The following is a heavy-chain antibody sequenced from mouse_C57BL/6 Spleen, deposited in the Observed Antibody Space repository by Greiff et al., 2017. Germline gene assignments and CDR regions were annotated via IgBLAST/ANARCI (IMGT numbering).Heavy chain of an antibody. CDR1: GYTFTSYW. CDR2: IDPSDSYT. CDR3: ARGGDYRDYAMDC. D-gene: IGHD2-4*01. J-gene: IGHJ4*01. Sequence: QVQLQQPGAELVRPGTSVTLSCKASGYTFTSYWLHWVKQRPGQGLEWIGVIDPSDSYTNYNQKFKGKATLTVDTSSCTAYMQLSSLTSEASAVYYCARGGDYRDYAMDCWGQGTSVTVSS. V-gene: IGHV1-59*01.